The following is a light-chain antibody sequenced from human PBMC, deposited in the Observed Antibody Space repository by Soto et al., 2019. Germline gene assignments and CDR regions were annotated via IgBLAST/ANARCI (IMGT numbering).Light chain of an antibody. V-gene: IGLV2-8*01. CDR3: RSYAGSCNV. J-gene: IGLJ1*01. Sequence: QSVLTQPPSASGSPGQSVAISCTGTSSDVGGYNYVSWYRQHTGKAPKLMIYEVNKRPSGVPDRFSGSKSGNTASLTVSGLQAEDEADFYCRSYAGSCNVFGNGTKFTV. CDR1: SSDVGGYNY. CDR2: EVN.